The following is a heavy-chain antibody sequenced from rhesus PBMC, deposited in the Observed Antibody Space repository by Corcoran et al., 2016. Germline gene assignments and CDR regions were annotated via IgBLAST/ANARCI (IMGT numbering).Heavy chain of an antibody. J-gene: IGHJ4*01. Sequence: QVQLQESGPGLVKPSETLSLTCAVSGGSIRCGYGLSWFRQPPGKGLEWIGHIYGSIGSTYYNPSLKSRVTISRDTSKNQFSLKLSSVTAADTAVYYCAIGTLGSGWGGYFDYWGQGVLVTVSS. D-gene: IGHD6-31*01. V-gene: IGHV4S7*01. CDR3: AIGTLGSGWGGYFDY. CDR1: GGSIRCGYG. CDR2: IYGSIGST.